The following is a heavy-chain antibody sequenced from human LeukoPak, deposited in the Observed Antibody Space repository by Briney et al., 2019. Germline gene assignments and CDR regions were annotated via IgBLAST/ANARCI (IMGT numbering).Heavy chain of an antibody. V-gene: IGHV4-59*08. D-gene: IGHD5-12*01. J-gene: IGHJ4*02. CDR1: GGSISSYY. Sequence: SETLSLTCTVSGGSISSYYWSWIRQPPGKGVEWIGYIYYSGSTNYNPSLKSRVTISVDTSKNQFSLKLSSVTAADTAVYYCARGGGYGGLFDYWGQGTLVTVSS. CDR2: IYYSGST. CDR3: ARGGGYGGLFDY.